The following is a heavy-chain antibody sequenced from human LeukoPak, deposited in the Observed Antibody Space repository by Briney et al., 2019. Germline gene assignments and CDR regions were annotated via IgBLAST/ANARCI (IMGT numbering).Heavy chain of an antibody. J-gene: IGHJ4*02. CDR1: GFTFSSYG. D-gene: IGHD6-19*01. CDR2: IRYDGSNK. Sequence: RGSLRLSCAASGFTFSSYGMHWVRQAPGRGLEWVAFIRYDGSNKYYADSVKGRVTISRDNSKNTLYLQMNNLRAEGTAVYYCAKDGGAVAGTRIDYWGQGTLVTVSS. V-gene: IGHV3-30*02. CDR3: AKDGGAVAGTRIDY.